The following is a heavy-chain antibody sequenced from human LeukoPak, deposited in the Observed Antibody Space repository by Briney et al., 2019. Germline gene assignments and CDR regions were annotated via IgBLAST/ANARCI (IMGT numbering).Heavy chain of an antibody. CDR3: ARNFARRYCSGGSCYSYYYYGMDV. Sequence: VASVKVSCKASGYTFTSYDINWVRQATGQGLEWMGWMNPNSGNTGYAQKFQGRVTMTRNTSISTAHMELSSLRSEDTAVYYCARNFARRYCSGGSCYSYYYYGMDVWGQGTTVTVSS. CDR1: GYTFTSYD. V-gene: IGHV1-8*01. CDR2: MNPNSGNT. J-gene: IGHJ6*02. D-gene: IGHD2-15*01.